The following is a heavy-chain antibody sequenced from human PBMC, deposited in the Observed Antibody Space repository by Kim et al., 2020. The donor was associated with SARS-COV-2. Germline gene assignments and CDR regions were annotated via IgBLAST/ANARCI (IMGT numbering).Heavy chain of an antibody. D-gene: IGHD6-19*01. CDR1: GFTFDDYA. CDR3: AKDGTHSSGWPSNPGLGNYGMDV. Sequence: GGSLRLSCAASGFTFDDYAMHWVRQAPGKGLEWVSGISWNSGSIGYADSVKGRFTISRDNAKNSLYLQMNSLRAEDTALYYCAKDGTHSSGWPSNPGLGNYGMDVWGQGTTVTVSS. CDR2: ISWNSGSI. V-gene: IGHV3-9*01. J-gene: IGHJ6*02.